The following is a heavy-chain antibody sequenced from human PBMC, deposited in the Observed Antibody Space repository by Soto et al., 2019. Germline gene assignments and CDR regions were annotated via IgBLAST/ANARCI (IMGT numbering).Heavy chain of an antibody. J-gene: IGHJ6*02. Sequence: SVNVSCKASGGTFSSYAISWVRQAPGQGLEWMGGIIPIFGTANYAQKFQGRVTITADESTSTAYMELRSLRSDVTAVYFCARDFQYNRGWNAEDYFYGLDVWGQGTMFIASS. CDR3: ARDFQYNRGWNAEDYFYGLDV. CDR2: IIPIFGTA. CDR1: GGTFSSYA. V-gene: IGHV1-69*13. D-gene: IGHD6-19*01.